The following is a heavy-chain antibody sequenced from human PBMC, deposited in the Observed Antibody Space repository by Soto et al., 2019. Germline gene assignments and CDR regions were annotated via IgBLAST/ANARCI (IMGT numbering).Heavy chain of an antibody. Sequence: GGSLRLSCAASGFTFSSYAMHWVHQAPGKGLEWVAVISYDGSNKYYADSVKGRFTISRDNSKNTLYLQMNSLRAEDTAVYYCARDLFREYYDILTGDYYGMDVWGQGTTVTVSS. CDR1: GFTFSSYA. CDR2: ISYDGSNK. D-gene: IGHD3-9*01. J-gene: IGHJ6*02. CDR3: ARDLFREYYDILTGDYYGMDV. V-gene: IGHV3-30-3*01.